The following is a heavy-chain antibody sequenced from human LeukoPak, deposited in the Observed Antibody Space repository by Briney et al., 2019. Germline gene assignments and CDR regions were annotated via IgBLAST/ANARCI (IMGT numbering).Heavy chain of an antibody. CDR1: GGSFSGYY. CDR3: ARGHDIVGATDY. Sequence: SGTLSLTCAVYGGSFSGYYWSWIRQPPGKGLEWIGEINHSGSTNYNPSLKSRVTISVDTSKNQFSLKLSSVTAADTAVYYCARGHDIVGATDYWGQGTLVTVSS. V-gene: IGHV4-34*01. CDR2: INHSGST. D-gene: IGHD1-26*01. J-gene: IGHJ4*02.